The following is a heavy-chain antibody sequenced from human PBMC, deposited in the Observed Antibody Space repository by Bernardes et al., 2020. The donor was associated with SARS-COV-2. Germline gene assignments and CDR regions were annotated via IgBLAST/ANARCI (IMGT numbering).Heavy chain of an antibody. V-gene: IGHV1-18*01. D-gene: IGHD3-3*01. CDR1: GYTFTSYG. CDR2: ISAYNGNT. J-gene: IGHJ6*02. Sequence: ASVKVSCKASGYTFTSYGISWVRQDPGQGLEWMGWISAYNGNTNYAQKLQGRVTMTTDTSTSTAYMELRSLRSDDTAVYYCARDRGFDFWSGYTVVMDVWGQGTTVTVSS. CDR3: ARDRGFDFWSGYTVVMDV.